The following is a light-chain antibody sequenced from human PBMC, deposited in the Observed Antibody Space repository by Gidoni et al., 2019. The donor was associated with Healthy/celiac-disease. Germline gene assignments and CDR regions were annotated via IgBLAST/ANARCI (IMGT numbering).Light chain of an antibody. J-gene: IGKJ4*01. Sequence: DIQMTQSPSSLSASVGDRVTITCRASQSSSSYLNWYQQKPGKAPKLLIYAASSLQSGVTSRFSGSGSGTDFTLTISSLQPEDFATYYCQQSYSTPPTFGGGTKVEIK. V-gene: IGKV1-39*01. CDR3: QQSYSTPPT. CDR1: QSSSSY. CDR2: AAS.